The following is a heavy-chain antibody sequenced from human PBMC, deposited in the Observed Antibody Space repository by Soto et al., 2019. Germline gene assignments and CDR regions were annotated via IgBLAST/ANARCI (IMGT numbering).Heavy chain of an antibody. Sequence: SETLSLTCAVYGGSFSGYYCSWIRQPPGKGLEWIGEINHSGSTNYNPSLKSRVTISVDTSKNQFSLKLSSVTAADTAVYYCARGRMYRSSWYHRGWGDPWGQGKRVTVSS. V-gene: IGHV4-34*01. CDR2: INHSGST. D-gene: IGHD6-13*01. CDR1: GGSFSGYY. CDR3: ARGRMYRSSWYHRGWGDP. J-gene: IGHJ5*02.